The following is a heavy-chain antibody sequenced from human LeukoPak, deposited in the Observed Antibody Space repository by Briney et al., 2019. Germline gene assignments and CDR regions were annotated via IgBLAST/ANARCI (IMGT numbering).Heavy chain of an antibody. CDR3: TRGFYGFDI. Sequence: SQTLSLTCAISGDSVSSNSAAWSWIRQSPSRGLEWLGRTYYRSKWYNDSAASVKSRITINPDTSKNQFSLQLNSVTPEDTAVYYCTRGFYGFDIWGQGTMAIVSS. V-gene: IGHV6-1*01. D-gene: IGHD3-10*01. CDR1: GDSVSSNSAA. J-gene: IGHJ3*02. CDR2: TYYRSKWYN.